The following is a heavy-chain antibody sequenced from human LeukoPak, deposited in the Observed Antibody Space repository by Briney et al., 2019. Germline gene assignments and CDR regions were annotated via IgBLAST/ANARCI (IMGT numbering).Heavy chain of an antibody. Sequence: PSQTLSLTCAASGGSISSGGYSWSWIRQPPGKGLEWIGYIYHSGSTYYNPSLKSRVTISVDRSKNQFSLKLSSVTAADTAVYYCARGPRVGCSGGSCYSHWFDPWGQGTLVTVSS. D-gene: IGHD2-15*01. J-gene: IGHJ5*02. CDR1: GGSISSGGYS. CDR3: ARGPRVGCSGGSCYSHWFDP. CDR2: IYHSGST. V-gene: IGHV4-30-2*01.